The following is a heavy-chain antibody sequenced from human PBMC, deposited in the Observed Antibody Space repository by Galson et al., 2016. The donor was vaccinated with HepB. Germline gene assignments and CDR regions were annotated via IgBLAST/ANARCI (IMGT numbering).Heavy chain of an antibody. CDR3: TALYCNGTSCYFDY. CDR1: GFTFSGSG. CDR2: IRSKVNNYAT. Sequence: SLRLSCAATGFTFSGSGLHWVRQASGRGLEWVGRIRSKVNNYATAYGASVKGRFTISREDSKSTAYLQMNNLKTEDTAVYYCTALYCNGTSCYFDYWGQGTLVTVSS. V-gene: IGHV3-73*01. J-gene: IGHJ4*02. D-gene: IGHD2-2*01.